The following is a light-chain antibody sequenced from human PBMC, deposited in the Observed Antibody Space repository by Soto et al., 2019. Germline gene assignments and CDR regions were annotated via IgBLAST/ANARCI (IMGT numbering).Light chain of an antibody. CDR3: QQYDSSPLT. Sequence: EIVLTQSPGTLSLSPGERATLSCRASQSVSSSYLAWYQQKPGQAPRLLIYGASSRATGIPDRFSGSGSGTDSTLTISRLEPEDFAAYYVQQYDSSPLTFVGGTQVEIK. CDR2: GAS. CDR1: QSVSSSY. J-gene: IGKJ4*01. V-gene: IGKV3-20*01.